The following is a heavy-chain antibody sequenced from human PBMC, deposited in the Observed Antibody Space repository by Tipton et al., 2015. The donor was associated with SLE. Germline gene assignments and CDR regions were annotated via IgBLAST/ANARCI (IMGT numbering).Heavy chain of an antibody. Sequence: TLSLTCTVSGGSISSYYWGWIRQPPGKGLEWIGSIYYSGSTYYNPSLKSRVTISVDTSKNQFSLKLSSVTAADTAVYYCARGGGVTMVRGEADYYGMDVWGQGTTVTVSS. CDR3: ARGGGVTMVRGEADYYGMDV. CDR1: GGSISSYY. D-gene: IGHD3-10*01. V-gene: IGHV4-39*07. J-gene: IGHJ6*02. CDR2: IYYSGST.